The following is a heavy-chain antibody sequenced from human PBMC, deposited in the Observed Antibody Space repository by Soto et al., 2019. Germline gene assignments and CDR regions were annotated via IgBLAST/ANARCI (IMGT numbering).Heavy chain of an antibody. J-gene: IGHJ3*02. CDR1: GGTFSSYA. CDR3: ARPTSYSNYVGGDAFDI. V-gene: IGHV1-69*01. D-gene: IGHD4-4*01. CDR2: IIPIFGTA. Sequence: QVQLVQSGAEVKKPGSSVKVSCKASGGTFSSYAISWVRQAPGQGLEWMGGIIPIFGTANYAQKFQGRVTITADESTSPAYMELSSLRSEDTAVYYCARPTSYSNYVGGDAFDIWGQGTMVTVSS.